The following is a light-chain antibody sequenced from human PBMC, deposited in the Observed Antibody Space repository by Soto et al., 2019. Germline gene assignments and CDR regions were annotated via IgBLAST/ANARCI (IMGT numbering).Light chain of an antibody. J-gene: IGLJ1*01. CDR1: SSNIGAGYD. Sequence: QSVLTQPPSVSGAPGQRVTISCTGSSSNIGAGYDVHWYQHLPGTAPKLLIYGNSNRPSGVPDRFSGSKSGTSASLAITGLQAEDEADYYCQSYDSSLTPFVFGTGTKVTGL. CDR3: QSYDSSLTPFV. V-gene: IGLV1-40*01. CDR2: GNS.